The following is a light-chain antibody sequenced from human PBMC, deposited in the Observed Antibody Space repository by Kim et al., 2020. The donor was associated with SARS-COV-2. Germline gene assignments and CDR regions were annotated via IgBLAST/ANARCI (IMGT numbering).Light chain of an antibody. CDR1: QNINNY. V-gene: IGKV3-11*01. J-gene: IGKJ4*01. Sequence: SLSPGERATLSCRASQNINNYLAWYQQKPGQAPRLLIYDASNRATGISARFSGSGSGTDFTFTISSLEPEDFAVYYCQQRSNWPLTFGGGTKVEIK. CDR3: QQRSNWPLT. CDR2: DAS.